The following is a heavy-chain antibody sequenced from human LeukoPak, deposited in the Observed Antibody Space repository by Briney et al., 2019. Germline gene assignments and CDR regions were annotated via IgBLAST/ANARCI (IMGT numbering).Heavy chain of an antibody. CDR1: GFTFSSYS. V-gene: IGHV3-48*01. CDR3: AGEWPIGGYYYYGMDV. Sequence: PGGSLRLSCAASGFTFSSYSMNWVRQAPGKGLEWVSYISSSSSTIYYADSVNGRFTISRDNAKNSLYLQVNSLRAEDTAVYYCAGEWPIGGYYYYGMDVWGQGTTVTVSS. CDR2: ISSSSSTI. J-gene: IGHJ6*02. D-gene: IGHD3-16*01.